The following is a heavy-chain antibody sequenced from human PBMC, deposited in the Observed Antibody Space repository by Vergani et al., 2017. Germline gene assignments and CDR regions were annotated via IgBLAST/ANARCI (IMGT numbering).Heavy chain of an antibody. CDR1: FDSIRNLY. Sequence: QVQLQESGPGLVKSSETLSLTCSVSFDSIRNLYCNWIRQPPGKGLEWIGSIHYSENTNYNPSLKTRVTISVDTSKNQFCLTLTSVTAADTAVYYCASDTHSGQRADRWGQGILVTVTS. J-gene: IGHJ5*02. CDR3: ASDTHSGQRADR. CDR2: IHYSENT. D-gene: IGHD6-19*01. V-gene: IGHV4-59*11.